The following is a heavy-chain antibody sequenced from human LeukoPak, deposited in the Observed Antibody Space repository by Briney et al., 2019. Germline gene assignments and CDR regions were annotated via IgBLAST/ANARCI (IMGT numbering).Heavy chain of an antibody. V-gene: IGHV3-30*02. Sequence: PGGSLRLSCAASGFTFSSYGMHWVRQAPGKGLEWVAFIRYDGSNKYYADSVKGRFTISRDNSKNTLYLQMNSLRAEDTAVYYCAKDFYGDYPGSCFDYWGQGTLVTVSS. CDR2: IRYDGSNK. D-gene: IGHD4-17*01. J-gene: IGHJ4*02. CDR1: GFTFSSYG. CDR3: AKDFYGDYPGSCFDY.